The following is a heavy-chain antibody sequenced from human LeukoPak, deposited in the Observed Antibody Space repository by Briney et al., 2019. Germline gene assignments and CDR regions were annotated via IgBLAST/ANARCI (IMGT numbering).Heavy chain of an antibody. V-gene: IGHV1-69*06. D-gene: IGHD3-10*01. Sequence: GSSVKVSCKASGGTFSSYAISWVRQAPGQGLEWMGGIIPIFGTANYAQKFQGRVTITADKSTSTAYMELSSLRSEDTAVYYCARVRELYYYYYMDVWGKGTTVTISS. CDR2: IIPIFGTA. CDR1: GGTFSSYA. CDR3: ARVRELYYYYYMDV. J-gene: IGHJ6*03.